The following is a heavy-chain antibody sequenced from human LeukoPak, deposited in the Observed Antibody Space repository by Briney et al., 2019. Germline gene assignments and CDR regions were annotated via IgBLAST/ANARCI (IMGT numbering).Heavy chain of an antibody. D-gene: IGHD2-15*01. CDR2: ISDNGHVT. V-gene: IGHV3-23*01. CDR3: ANSRYCSSGSCYFDY. J-gene: IGHJ4*02. CDR1: GFTFNNYA. Sequence: PGGSLRLSCAASGFTFNNYAMSWVRQAPGQGLEWVASISDNGHVTFYADSVKGRVTISRDNSRNTQHLQMDSLKVEDTAVYYCANSRYCSSGSCYFDYWGRGTLVTVSS.